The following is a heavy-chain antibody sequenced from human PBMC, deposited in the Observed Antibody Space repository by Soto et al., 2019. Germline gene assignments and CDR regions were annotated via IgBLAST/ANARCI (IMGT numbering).Heavy chain of an antibody. Sequence: GGSLRRSCEASGFTFSGFDMHWVRQPTGKGLEWVSSIGTAGDTYYAVSVKGRFTISRDNAKNSLSLQMNSLRAGDMAVYFCAKSQEIGTHFFDSWGQGTQVTVSS. D-gene: IGHD6-13*01. CDR3: AKSQEIGTHFFDS. V-gene: IGHV3-13*01. CDR1: GFTFSGFD. CDR2: IGTAGDT. J-gene: IGHJ4*02.